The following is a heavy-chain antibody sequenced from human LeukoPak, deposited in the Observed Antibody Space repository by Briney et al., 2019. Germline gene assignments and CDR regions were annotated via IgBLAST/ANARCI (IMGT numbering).Heavy chain of an antibody. CDR2: ISSSSSYI. CDR3: AREGIAAAGPDAFDI. CDR1: GFTFSSYS. D-gene: IGHD6-13*01. J-gene: IGHJ3*02. V-gene: IGHV3-21*01. Sequence: GGSLRLSCAASGFTFSSYSMNWVRQAPGKGLEWVSSISSSSSYIYYADSVKGRFTISRDNAKSSLYLQMNSLRAEDTAVYYCAREGIAAAGPDAFDIWGQGTMVTVSS.